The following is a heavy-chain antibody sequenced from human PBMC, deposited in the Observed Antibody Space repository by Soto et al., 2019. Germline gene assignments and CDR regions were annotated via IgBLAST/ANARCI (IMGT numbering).Heavy chain of an antibody. J-gene: IGHJ4*02. CDR1: EFTFSASS. CDR3: TATTLQFDIGGFSSDEY. Sequence: LRLSFVVSEFTFSASSLHWVRQAPGSGLDWVGRVRSKPHDYATGYLPSVKGRFTISRDDSKNTAYLEMNNLRTEDTAVYYCTATTLQFDIGGFSSDEYWGRGPLVTFSS. CDR2: VRSKPHDYAT. D-gene: IGHD2-15*01. V-gene: IGHV3-73*01.